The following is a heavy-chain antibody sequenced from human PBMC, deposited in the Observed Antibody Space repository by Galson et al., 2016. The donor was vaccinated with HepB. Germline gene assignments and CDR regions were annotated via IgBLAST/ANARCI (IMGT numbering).Heavy chain of an antibody. CDR1: GFTFSTYS. Sequence: SLRLSCAASGFTFSTYSMNWVRLAPGKGLELVSFISRSSDSTYYSDSVKGRFTISRDNAKNSLYLQMNSLREEDTAVYFCARVGHCSGDSCYPCDYWGQGTLVTVSS. J-gene: IGHJ4*02. CDR3: ARVGHCSGDSCYPCDY. V-gene: IGHV3-48*02. CDR2: ISRSSDST. D-gene: IGHD2-15*01.